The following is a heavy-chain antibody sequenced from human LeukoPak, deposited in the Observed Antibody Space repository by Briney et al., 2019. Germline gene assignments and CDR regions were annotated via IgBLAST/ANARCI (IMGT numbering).Heavy chain of an antibody. Sequence: SETLSLACTVSGGSISSYYWSWIRQPPGKGLEWIGYIYYSGSTKYNPSLKSRVTISVDTSKNQFSLKLSSVTAADTAVYYCARESTMVRGVIDYWGQGTLVTVSS. D-gene: IGHD3-10*01. V-gene: IGHV4-59*01. CDR1: GGSISSYY. CDR2: IYYSGST. J-gene: IGHJ4*02. CDR3: ARESTMVRGVIDY.